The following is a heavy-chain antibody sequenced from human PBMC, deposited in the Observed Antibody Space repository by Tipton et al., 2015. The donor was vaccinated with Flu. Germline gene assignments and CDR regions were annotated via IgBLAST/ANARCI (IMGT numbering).Heavy chain of an antibody. CDR3: ARGGANFWTSYHPFDP. J-gene: IGHJ5*02. V-gene: IGHV1-69*06. CDR1: GGTFSSYG. D-gene: IGHD3/OR15-3a*01. CDR2: IIPIFGTT. Sequence: QSGAEVKKPGSSVKVSCEASGGTFSSYGINWLRQAPGQGLEWMGGIIPIFGTTNYAQKFQGRVTITADKRSIAHMELRNLRSEDTAVYYCARGGANFWTSYHPFDPWGQGTLVTVSS.